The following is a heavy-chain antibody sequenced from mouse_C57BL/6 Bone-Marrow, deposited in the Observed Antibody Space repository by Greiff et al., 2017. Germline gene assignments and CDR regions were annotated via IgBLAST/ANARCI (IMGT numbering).Heavy chain of an antibody. CDR1: GYTFTSYG. D-gene: IGHD3-2*02. CDR2: IYPRSGNT. V-gene: IGHV1-81*01. Sequence: QVQLQQSGAELARPGASVKLSCKASGYTFTSYGISWVKQSTGQGLEWIGEIYPRSGNTYYNEKFKGKATLTADKSSSTAYMELRSLTSEDSAVYFCARRTAQVLYYAMDYWGQGTSVTVSS. J-gene: IGHJ4*01. CDR3: ARRTAQVLYYAMDY.